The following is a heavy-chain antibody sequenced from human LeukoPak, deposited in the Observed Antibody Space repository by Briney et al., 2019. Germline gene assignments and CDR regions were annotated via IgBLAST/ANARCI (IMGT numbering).Heavy chain of an antibody. CDR3: ARVYSSSWYGGYYFDY. Sequence: TGGSLRLSCAASGFTFSSYAMSWVRQAPGKGLEWVSAISGSGGSTYYADSVKGRFTISRDNSKNTLYLQMNSLRAEDTAVYYCARVYSSSWYGGYYFDYWGQGTLVTVSS. CDR1: GFTFSSYA. CDR2: ISGSGGST. V-gene: IGHV3-23*01. J-gene: IGHJ4*02. D-gene: IGHD6-13*01.